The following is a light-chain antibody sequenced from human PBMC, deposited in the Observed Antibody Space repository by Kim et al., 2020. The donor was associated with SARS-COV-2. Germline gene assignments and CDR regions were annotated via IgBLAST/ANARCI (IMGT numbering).Light chain of an antibody. J-gene: IGKJ4*01. V-gene: IGKV1-33*01. CDR3: QQYDDLSLT. Sequence: DIQMTQSPSSLSASVGDTVTITCQASQDVTNYLNWFQQKPGKAPQLLIYDASTLETGVPSRFSGSGSGTEFTFTISSLQPEDVATYYCQQYDDLSLTFGGGTKVDIK. CDR2: DAS. CDR1: QDVTNY.